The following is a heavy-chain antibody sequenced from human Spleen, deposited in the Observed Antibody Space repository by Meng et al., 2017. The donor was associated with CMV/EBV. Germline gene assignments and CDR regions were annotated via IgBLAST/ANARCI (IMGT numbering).Heavy chain of an antibody. D-gene: IGHD6-6*01. J-gene: IGHJ4*02. CDR3: ARESSTSTSFDY. CDR1: GFMFSNYG. V-gene: IGHV3-30*02. Sequence: GESLKISCAASGFMFSNYGMSWVRQAPGKGLEWVAFIRHDGSNKYYADSMKGRFAISRDNSKTTLYLQMNSLRAEDTAVYYCARESSTSTSFDYWGQGTLVTVSS. CDR2: IRHDGSNK.